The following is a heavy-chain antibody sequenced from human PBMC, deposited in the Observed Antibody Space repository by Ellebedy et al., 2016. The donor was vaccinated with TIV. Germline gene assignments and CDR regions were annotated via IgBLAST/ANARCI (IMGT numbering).Heavy chain of an antibody. V-gene: IGHV3-48*03. J-gene: IGHJ6*02. CDR1: GFTFSSYE. Sequence: GESLKISCAASGFTFSSYEMNWVRQAPGKGLEWVSYISDSGRTIYYADSVQGRFTISRDNSRNTLYLQMNSLRAEDTAVYYCAEDQGTYDADYHYYGMDVWGQGTTVTVSS. CDR2: ISDSGRTI. CDR3: AEDQGTYDADYHYYGMDV. D-gene: IGHD3-3*01.